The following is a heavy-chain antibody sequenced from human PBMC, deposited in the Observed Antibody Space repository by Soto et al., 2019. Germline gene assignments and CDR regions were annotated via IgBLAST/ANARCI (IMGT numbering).Heavy chain of an antibody. D-gene: IGHD3-3*01. CDR1: GFTFSNAW. Sequence: GGSLRLSCAASGFTFSNAWMNWVRQAPGKGLEWVGRIKSKTDGGTTDYAAPVKGRFTISRDDSKNTLYLQMNSLKTEDTAVYYCTTGLGLTYYDFWSGYYSRNYYYDAFDIWGQGTTVTVSS. V-gene: IGHV3-15*07. CDR2: IKSKTDGGTT. CDR3: TTGLGLTYYDFWSGYYSRNYYYDAFDI. J-gene: IGHJ6*02.